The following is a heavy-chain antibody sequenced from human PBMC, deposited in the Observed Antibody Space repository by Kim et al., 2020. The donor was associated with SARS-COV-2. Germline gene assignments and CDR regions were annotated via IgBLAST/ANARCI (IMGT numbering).Heavy chain of an antibody. J-gene: IGHJ6*01. Sequence: ASVKVSCKVSGYTLTEVSMHWVRQAPGKGLEWMGRFDPEDGQTIYAQKFQGRVTMTEDRSTDTAYMELSSLRSEDTAVYYCATASPLRILMIRGYGVHVWPRGTT. CDR3: ATASPLRILMIRGYGVHV. D-gene: IGHD3-10*01. V-gene: IGHV1-24*01. CDR2: FDPEDGQT. CDR1: GYTLTEVS.